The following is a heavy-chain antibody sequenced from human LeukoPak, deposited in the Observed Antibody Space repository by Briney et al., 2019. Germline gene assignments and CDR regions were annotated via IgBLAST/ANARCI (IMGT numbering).Heavy chain of an antibody. V-gene: IGHV7-4-1*02. CDR1: GYTFTSYA. J-gene: IGHJ3*02. CDR2: INTNTGNP. D-gene: IGHD6-13*01. Sequence: ASVKVSCKASGYTFTSYAMNWVRQAPGQGLEWIGWINTNTGNPTYAQGFTGRFVFSLDTSVSTAYLQISSLKAEDTAVYYCARVAALLYSSSFQDAFDIWGQGTMVTVSS. CDR3: ARVAALLYSSSFQDAFDI.